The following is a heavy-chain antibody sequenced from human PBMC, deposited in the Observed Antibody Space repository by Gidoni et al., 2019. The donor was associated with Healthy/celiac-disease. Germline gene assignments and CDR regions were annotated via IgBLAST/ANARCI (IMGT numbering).Heavy chain of an antibody. CDR2: SNHSGST. J-gene: IGHJ6*02. CDR1: GGSFRGYS. D-gene: IGHD2-2*01. CDR3: ARDQLLMSHDDYGMDV. V-gene: IGHV4-34*01. Sequence: QVQLQQWGAGLLKPSETLSLTCAVYGGSFRGYSWSWIRQPPGKGLEWIGESNHSGSTNYNPSLKSRVTISVDTSKIQFDLKLSSVTAADTAVYYCARDQLLMSHDDYGMDVWGQGTTVTVSS.